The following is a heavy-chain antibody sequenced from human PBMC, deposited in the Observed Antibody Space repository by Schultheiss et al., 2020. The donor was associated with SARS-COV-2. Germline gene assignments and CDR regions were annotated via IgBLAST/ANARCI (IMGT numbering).Heavy chain of an antibody. Sequence: GGSLRLSCAASGFPFSSYGMHWVRQAPGKGLEWVSAISGSGGSTYYADSVKGRFTISRDNSKNTLYLQMNSLRAEDTAVYYCAKDQYSSSWYGTFDYWGQGTLVTVSS. CDR2: ISGSGGST. V-gene: IGHV3-23*01. D-gene: IGHD6-13*01. CDR3: AKDQYSSSWYGTFDY. J-gene: IGHJ4*02. CDR1: GFPFSSYG.